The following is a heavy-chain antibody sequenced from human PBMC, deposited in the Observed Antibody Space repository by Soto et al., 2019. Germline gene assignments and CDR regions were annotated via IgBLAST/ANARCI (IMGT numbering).Heavy chain of an antibody. CDR1: GGSVSGSYYY. CDR3: ATSQKGYNWNYFDH. Sequence: LSLTCAVSGGSVSGSYYYWAWLRQSPGKGPEWIGSVFHTGFTSYNPSLESRVSVSVDTSKSQFSLKLSAVTASDTAVYYCATSQKGYNWNYFDHWGQGALVTVSS. V-gene: IGHV4-39*01. CDR2: VFHTGFT. J-gene: IGHJ4*02. D-gene: IGHD1-1*01.